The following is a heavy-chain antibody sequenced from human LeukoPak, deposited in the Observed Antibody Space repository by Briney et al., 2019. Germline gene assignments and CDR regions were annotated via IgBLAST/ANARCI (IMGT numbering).Heavy chain of an antibody. CDR1: GGSISSGGYS. Sequence: PSQTLSLTRAVSGGSISSGGYSWSWIRQPPGKGLEWIGYIYHSGSTYYNPSLKSRVTISVDRSKNQLYLKLSSVTAADTAVYYCARGAFFDYWGQGTLVTVSS. CDR3: ARGAFFDY. J-gene: IGHJ4*02. CDR2: IYHSGST. V-gene: IGHV4-30-2*01.